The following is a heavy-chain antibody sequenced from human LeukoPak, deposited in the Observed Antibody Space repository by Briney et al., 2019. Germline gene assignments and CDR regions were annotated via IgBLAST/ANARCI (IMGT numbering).Heavy chain of an antibody. D-gene: IGHD2-21*02. CDR1: GFTFSSYW. J-gene: IGHJ3*02. CDR3: ARASRVTTRLDAFDI. V-gene: IGHV3-53*01. CDR2: IYSGGSI. Sequence: PGGSLRLSCAASGFTFSSYWMSWVRQAPGRGLDWVSTIYSGGSIYYADSAKGRFTISRDNSKNTLYLQMNSLRVEDTAVYYCARASRVTTRLDAFDIWGQGTMVTVSS.